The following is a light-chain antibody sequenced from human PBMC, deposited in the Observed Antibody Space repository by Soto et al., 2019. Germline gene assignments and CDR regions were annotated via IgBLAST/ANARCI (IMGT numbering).Light chain of an antibody. CDR1: QSVSSND. J-gene: IGKJ1*01. CDR2: GCS. V-gene: IGKV3-20*01. CDR3: QQHGSTPCT. Sequence: EIVLAQSPGTLSLSPGERAALSCRASQSVSSNDLSWYRQKPGHSPSLLIYGCSSMATGSPDRFSGSVSGTNFILTISRMEPEDVVVDHCQQHGSTPCTFGQGTKVDI.